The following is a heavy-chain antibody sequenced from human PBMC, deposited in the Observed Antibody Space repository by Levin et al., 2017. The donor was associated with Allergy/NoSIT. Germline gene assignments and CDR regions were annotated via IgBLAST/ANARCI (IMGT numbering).Heavy chain of an antibody. D-gene: IGHD2-21*01. CDR2: IKSRTDGGTT. V-gene: IGHV3-15*01. Sequence: GESLKISCAVSEFTFSNAWMSWVRQTPGKGLEWVGRIKSRTDGGTTDYAAPVKGRFTISRDDSKNTLYLQMNSLKTEDTAVYYCTTDCVYWGQGALVTVSS. CDR3: TTDCVY. CDR1: EFTFSNAW. J-gene: IGHJ4*02.